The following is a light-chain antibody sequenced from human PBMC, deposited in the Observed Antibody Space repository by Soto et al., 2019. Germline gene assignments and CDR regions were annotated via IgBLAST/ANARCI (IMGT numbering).Light chain of an antibody. Sequence: QSVLTQPPSVSGAPGQRVTISCTGNSSNIGAGYAVHWYQQLPGSAPKLLIYTNTNRPSGVPDRFSGSKSGTSASLTITGLQAEDEADYYCQSYDSSLTGSRVFGRGTKLTV. CDR1: SSNIGAGYA. J-gene: IGLJ3*02. CDR3: QSYDSSLTGSRV. CDR2: TNT. V-gene: IGLV1-40*01.